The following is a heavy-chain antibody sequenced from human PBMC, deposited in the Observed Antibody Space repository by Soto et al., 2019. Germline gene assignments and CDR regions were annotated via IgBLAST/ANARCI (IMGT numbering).Heavy chain of an antibody. Sequence: QVQLQESGPGLVKPSQTLSLTCNVSGGSVRRGETYWSWIRQSPGNGLEWIGYIHYSGSTYYNPSLRSRVTMSLDMSKNQFSLQLSSVTAADTAVYFCARGDSSGHDHSWFDSWGQGTLVTVSS. V-gene: IGHV4-30-4*01. CDR1: GGSVRRGETY. D-gene: IGHD3-22*01. J-gene: IGHJ5*01. CDR2: IHYSGST. CDR3: ARGDSSGHDHSWFDS.